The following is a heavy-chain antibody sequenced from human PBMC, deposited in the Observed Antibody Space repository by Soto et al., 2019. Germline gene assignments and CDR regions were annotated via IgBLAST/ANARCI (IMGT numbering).Heavy chain of an antibody. J-gene: IGHJ6*02. CDR1: GFTFSSYA. D-gene: IGHD4-17*01. CDR2: ISGSGGST. CDR3: AKNYGDYLPYYYCGMDV. V-gene: IGHV3-23*01. Sequence: EVQLLESGGGLVQPGGSLRLSCAASGFTFSSYAMSWVRQAPGKGLEWVSAISGSGGSTYYADSVKGRFTISRDNSKNALYLPMNGLRAEDTAVYYCAKNYGDYLPYYYCGMDVWGQGTTVTVSS.